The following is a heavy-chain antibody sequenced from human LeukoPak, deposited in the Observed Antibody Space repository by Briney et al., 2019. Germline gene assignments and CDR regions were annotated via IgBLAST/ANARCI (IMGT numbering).Heavy chain of an antibody. V-gene: IGHV3-30*02. J-gene: IGHJ4*02. D-gene: IGHD1-14*01. Sequence: GGSLRLSCAGSGFTFSTYAMHWVRQAPGKGLEWVAFIWPDGSKKYYADSVKGRLAISRENSNNTLYLQMNSLRPEDTGLYFCAKISSSAEPNFDHWGQGTRLTVSS. CDR3: AKISSSAEPNFDH. CDR1: GFTFSTYA. CDR2: IWPDGSKK.